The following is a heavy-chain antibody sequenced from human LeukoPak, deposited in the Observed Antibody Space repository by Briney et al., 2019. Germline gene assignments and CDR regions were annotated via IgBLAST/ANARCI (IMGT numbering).Heavy chain of an antibody. V-gene: IGHV4-30-2*01. CDR3: AREGGSGWCSWFDP. J-gene: IGHJ5*02. Sequence: SETLSLTCTVSGGSISSGGYYWSWIRQPPGKGLEWIGYIYHSGSTYYNPSLKSRVTISVDRSKNQFSLKLSSVTAADTAVYYCAREGGSGWCSWFDPWGQGTLVTVSS. CDR1: GGSISSGGYY. D-gene: IGHD6-19*01. CDR2: IYHSGST.